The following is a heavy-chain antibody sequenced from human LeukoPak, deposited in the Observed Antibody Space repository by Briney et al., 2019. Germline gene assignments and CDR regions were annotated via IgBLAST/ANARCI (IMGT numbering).Heavy chain of an antibody. V-gene: IGHV4-39*01. CDR3: ARQGEWWYPDAFDI. J-gene: IGHJ3*02. CDR1: GGSISSSSYY. Sequence: SSETLSLTCTVSGGSISSSSYYWGWIRQPPGKGLEWIGSIYYSGSTYYNPSLKSRVTISVDTSKNQFSLKLSSVTAADTAVYYCARQGEWWYPDAFDIWGQGTMVTVSS. D-gene: IGHD2-15*01. CDR2: IYYSGST.